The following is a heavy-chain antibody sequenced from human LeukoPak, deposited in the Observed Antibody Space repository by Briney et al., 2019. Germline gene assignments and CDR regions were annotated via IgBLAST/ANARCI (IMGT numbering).Heavy chain of an antibody. D-gene: IGHD2-21*02. V-gene: IGHV1-2*02. CDR1: GYTFATYF. CDR3: ARPTYCGSDCYFNFDY. CDR2: IKPNSGVT. Sequence: EASVKVSCKTSGYTFATYFMHWVRQAPGQGREWMGYIKPNSGVTNYAQKFRGRVTMTWDTSISTAYIELSGLTSDDTAIYYCARPTYCGSDCYFNFDYWGQGTLVTVSS. J-gene: IGHJ4*02.